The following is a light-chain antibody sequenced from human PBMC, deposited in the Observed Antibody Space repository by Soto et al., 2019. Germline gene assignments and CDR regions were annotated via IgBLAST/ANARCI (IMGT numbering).Light chain of an antibody. V-gene: IGKV3-15*01. Sequence: IVMTQSSATVSVSPGESASLSCRASRTIGTNLGWYQQKPGQAPRLLISKTSTRATGVPARFSGSGSGTEFTLTITSLQSEDIAVYYCQQYADWPLTFGGGTKVDIK. J-gene: IGKJ4*01. CDR2: KTS. CDR1: RTIGTN. CDR3: QQYADWPLT.